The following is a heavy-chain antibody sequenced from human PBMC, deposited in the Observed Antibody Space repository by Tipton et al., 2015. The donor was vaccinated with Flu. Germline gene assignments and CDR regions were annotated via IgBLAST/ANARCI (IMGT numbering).Heavy chain of an antibody. V-gene: IGHV3-7*01. Sequence: SLRLSCAASGFTFNSYWMQWVRQAPGKGLEWVANIRQDGNEKYYVDSVKGRFTISRDNAKNSLYLEMNNLRAEDTAVYYCARRYFDLRGRGTLVTVSS. CDR2: IRQDGNEK. J-gene: IGHJ2*01. CDR3: ARRYFDL. CDR1: GFTFNSYW.